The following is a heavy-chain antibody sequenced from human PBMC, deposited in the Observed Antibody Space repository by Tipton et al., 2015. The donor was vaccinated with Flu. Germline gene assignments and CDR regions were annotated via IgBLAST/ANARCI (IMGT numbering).Heavy chain of an antibody. CDR1: GYSFTSYW. CDR2: IYPGASDT. CDR3: ARQRYSSSWPPNYYYYGMDV. Sequence: QLVQSGAEVKKPGESLKISCKGSGYSFTSYWIAWVRQMPGKGLEWMGIIYPGASDTRYSPSFQGQVTISADKSISTAHLQWSSLKASDTAMYYCARQRYSSSWPPNYYYYGMDVWGQGTTVTVSS. V-gene: IGHV5-51*01. D-gene: IGHD6-13*01. J-gene: IGHJ6*02.